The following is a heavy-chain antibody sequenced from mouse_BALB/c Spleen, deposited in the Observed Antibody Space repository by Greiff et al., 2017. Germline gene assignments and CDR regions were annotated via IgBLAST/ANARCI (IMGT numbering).Heavy chain of an antibody. CDR1: GFNIKDTY. Sequence: QSGAELVKPGASVKLSCTASGFNIKDTYMHWVKQRPEQGLEWIGRIDPANGNTKYDPKFQGKATITADTSSNTAYLQLSSLTSEDTAVYYCASDYYGSRRFAYWGQGTLVTVSA. CDR2: IDPANGNT. D-gene: IGHD1-1*01. J-gene: IGHJ3*01. V-gene: IGHV14-3*02. CDR3: ASDYYGSRRFAY.